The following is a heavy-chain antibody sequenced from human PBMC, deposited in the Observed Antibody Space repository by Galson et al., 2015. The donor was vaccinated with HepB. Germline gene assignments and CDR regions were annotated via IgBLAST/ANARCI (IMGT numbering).Heavy chain of an antibody. CDR2: IKQDGSEK. CDR3: ARDITIAAAGIDY. V-gene: IGHV3-7*03. D-gene: IGHD6-13*01. Sequence: SLRLSCAASGFTFSSYWMSWVRQAPGKGLEWVANIKQDGSEKYYVDSVKGRFTISRDNAKNSLYLQMNSLRAEDTAVYYCARDITIAAAGIDYWGQGTLVTVSS. CDR1: GFTFSSYW. J-gene: IGHJ4*02.